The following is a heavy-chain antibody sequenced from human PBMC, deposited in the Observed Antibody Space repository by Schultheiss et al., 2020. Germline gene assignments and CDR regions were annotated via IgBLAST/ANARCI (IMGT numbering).Heavy chain of an antibody. CDR1: GFTFSSYA. CDR3: ARGGNYDILTFFDY. CDR2: ISGSGGTT. V-gene: IGHV3-23*01. J-gene: IGHJ4*02. Sequence: GESLKISCAASGFTFSSYAMSWVRQAPGKGLEWVSAISGSGGTTYYAGSVKGRFTISRDNSKNTLYVDMNSLRAEDTAVYYCARGGNYDILTFFDYWGQGTLVTVSS. D-gene: IGHD3-9*01.